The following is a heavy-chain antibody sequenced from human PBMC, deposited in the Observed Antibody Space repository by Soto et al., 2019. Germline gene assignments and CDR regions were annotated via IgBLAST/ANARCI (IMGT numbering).Heavy chain of an antibody. CDR1: GFTFGSYT. D-gene: IGHD3-10*01. CDR3: VREYYGSGVI. CDR2: ISEGEYNT. V-gene: IGHV3-23*01. Sequence: WVSLRLSCSASGFTFGSYTMSWVRQAPGKGLQCVSYISEGEYNTYYADSVKGRFTISRDDLKGTLYLQMNSLRAEDTALYYCVREYYGSGVIWGQGTLVTVSS. J-gene: IGHJ4*02.